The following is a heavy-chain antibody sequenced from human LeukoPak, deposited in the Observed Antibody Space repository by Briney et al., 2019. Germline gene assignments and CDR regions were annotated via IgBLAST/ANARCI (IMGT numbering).Heavy chain of an antibody. CDR2: IFYSGIT. D-gene: IGHD2-21*02. CDR1: GVSITTSTYY. Sequence: PSETLSLTCTVSGVSITTSTYYWAWIRQPPGEGLEYIGGIFYSGITYYSPSLKSRVTISLDTSKNQFSLKLSSVTAADTAVYYCARGLTASTIWGQGTMVTVSS. J-gene: IGHJ3*02. CDR3: ARGLTASTI. V-gene: IGHV4-39*07.